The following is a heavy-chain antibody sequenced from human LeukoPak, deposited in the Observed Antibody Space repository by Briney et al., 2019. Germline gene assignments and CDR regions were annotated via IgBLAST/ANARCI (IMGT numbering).Heavy chain of an antibody. Sequence: GASVKVSCKASGGTFSSYAICWVRQAPGQGLEWMGGIIPIFGTANYAQKFQGRVTITADESTSTAYMELSSLRSEDTAVYYCARNYYYDSSGYYYNYWGQGTLVTVSS. CDR1: GGTFSSYA. CDR3: ARNYYYDSSGYYYNY. V-gene: IGHV1-69*13. J-gene: IGHJ4*02. CDR2: IIPIFGTA. D-gene: IGHD3-22*01.